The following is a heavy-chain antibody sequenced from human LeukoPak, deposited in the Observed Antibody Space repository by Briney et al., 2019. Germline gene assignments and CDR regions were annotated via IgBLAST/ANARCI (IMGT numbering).Heavy chain of an antibody. CDR3: ARTVSSAGWSDDAFDI. CDR2: INWDGGST. J-gene: IGHJ3*02. D-gene: IGHD6-19*01. CDR1: GFTVDDYG. Sequence: GGSLRLSCAASGFTVDDYGMSWARQAPGKGLEWVSGINWDGGSTGYADSVKGRFTISRDNAKNFLYLQMNSLRAEDTALYYCARTVSSAGWSDDAFDIWGQGTMVTVSS. V-gene: IGHV3-20*04.